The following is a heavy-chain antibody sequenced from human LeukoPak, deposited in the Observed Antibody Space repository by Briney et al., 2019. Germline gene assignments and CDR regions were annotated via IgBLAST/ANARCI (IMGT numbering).Heavy chain of an antibody. Sequence: SETLSLTCAAYGGSISGHPWTWIRQPPGKGLEWIGEMNHSGGANYNPSLESRLTMSVDSSKNHFSLKLSSVSAADTALYYCTRWGSWPYDYWGQGTLVTVSS. J-gene: IGHJ4*02. V-gene: IGHV4-34*01. D-gene: IGHD6-13*01. CDR1: GGSISGHP. CDR3: TRWGSWPYDY. CDR2: MNHSGGA.